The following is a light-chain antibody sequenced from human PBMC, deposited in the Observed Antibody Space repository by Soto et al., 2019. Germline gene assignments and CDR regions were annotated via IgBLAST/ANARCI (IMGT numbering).Light chain of an antibody. Sequence: IRMTQSPSSFSASTGDRVTITCRASQGISSYLAWYQQKPGKAPKLLIYAASTLQSGVPSRFSGSGSGTDFTLTISCLQSEDFATYYCQQYYSYPPTFGQGTRLEIK. J-gene: IGKJ5*01. CDR2: AAS. CDR3: QQYYSYPPT. CDR1: QGISSY. V-gene: IGKV1-8*01.